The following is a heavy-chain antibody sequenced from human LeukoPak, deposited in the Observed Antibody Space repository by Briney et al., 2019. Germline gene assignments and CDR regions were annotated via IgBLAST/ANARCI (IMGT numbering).Heavy chain of an antibody. Sequence: PGGSLRLSCAASGFTFSSYWMHWVRQAPGKGLVWVSRINSDGSSTCYADSVKGRFTISRDNAKNTLYLQMNSLRAEDTAVYYCASAGSSGWYVTYYFDYWGQGTLVTVSS. D-gene: IGHD6-19*01. CDR3: ASAGSSGWYVTYYFDY. J-gene: IGHJ4*02. V-gene: IGHV3-74*01. CDR2: INSDGSST. CDR1: GFTFSSYW.